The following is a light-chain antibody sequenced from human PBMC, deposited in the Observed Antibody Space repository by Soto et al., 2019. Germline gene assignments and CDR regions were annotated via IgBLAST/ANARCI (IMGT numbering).Light chain of an antibody. CDR2: DNN. Sequence: QSVLTQPPSVSAAPGQKVTISCSGTSSNIGNNYVSWYQQLPGTAPKLLIYDNNKRPSGIPDRFSGSKSGTSATLGITGLQTGVEADYYCGTWDSSLSVHVFGTGTKVTVL. J-gene: IGLJ1*01. CDR3: GTWDSSLSVHV. V-gene: IGLV1-51*01. CDR1: SSNIGNNY.